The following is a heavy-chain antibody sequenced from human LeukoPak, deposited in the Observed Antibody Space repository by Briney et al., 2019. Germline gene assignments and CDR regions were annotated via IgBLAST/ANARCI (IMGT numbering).Heavy chain of an antibody. Sequence: ASVKVSCKASGYTFTRYEINWVRQATGQGGEWMGWMNPNRGNTGYPQKFQGRVTITRNTSISTAYMELSSLRSEDTAVYYCARGVGVVVTPKAFDIWGQGTMVTVSS. D-gene: IGHD3-22*01. V-gene: IGHV1-8*03. CDR3: ARGVGVVVTPKAFDI. CDR2: MNPNRGNT. J-gene: IGHJ3*02. CDR1: GYTFTRYE.